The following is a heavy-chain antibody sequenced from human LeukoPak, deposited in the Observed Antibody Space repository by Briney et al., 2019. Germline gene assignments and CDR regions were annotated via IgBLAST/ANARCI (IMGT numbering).Heavy chain of an antibody. Sequence: ESSVPVTCKASGGTFRSYAISWVRQPPGQELEWMGRIIPIFGTEKYAQKFQGRVTISTYEATSTGYMELSSLRSEDTAVYYCARGSERNYEDYDYWGQGTLVTVSS. CDR1: GGTFRSYA. J-gene: IGHJ4*02. D-gene: IGHD4-11*01. CDR2: IIPIFGTE. V-gene: IGHV1-69*05. CDR3: ARGSERNYEDYDY.